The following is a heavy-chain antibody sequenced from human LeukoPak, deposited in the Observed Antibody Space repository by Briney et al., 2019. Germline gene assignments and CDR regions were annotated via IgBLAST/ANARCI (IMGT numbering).Heavy chain of an antibody. CDR2: INPNSGGT. V-gene: IGHV1-2*06. CDR3: ARDKRYCSGGSCPNNWFDP. D-gene: IGHD2-15*01. J-gene: IGHJ5*02. CDR1: GYTFTSYD. Sequence: GASVKVSCKASGYTFTSYDINWVRQATGQGLEWMGRINPNSGGTNYAQKFQGRVTMTRDTSISTAYMELSRLRSDDTAVYYCARDKRYCSGGSCPNNWFDPWGQGTLVTVSP.